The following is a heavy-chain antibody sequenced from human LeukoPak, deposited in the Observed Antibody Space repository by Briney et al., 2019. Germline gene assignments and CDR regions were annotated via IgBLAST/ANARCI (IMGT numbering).Heavy chain of an antibody. D-gene: IGHD3-10*01. V-gene: IGHV4-59*01. Sequence: SETLSLTCTVSGGSISSNSWSLSRQPPRQGLELVGYIYYSGSTNYNPSLKSRVTISVDTSKNQFSLKLSSVTAADTAVYYCARERNYYGSGSYPDYWGQGTLVTVSS. J-gene: IGHJ4*02. CDR2: IYYSGST. CDR3: ARERNYYGSGSYPDY. CDR1: GGSISSNS.